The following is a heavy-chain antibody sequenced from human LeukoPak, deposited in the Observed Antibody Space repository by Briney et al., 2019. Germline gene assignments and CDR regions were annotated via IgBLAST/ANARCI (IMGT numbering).Heavy chain of an antibody. D-gene: IGHD3-10*01. CDR2: IYSGGST. V-gene: IGHV3-53*01. CDR3: ASVAMVRGVISSSVFDY. CDR1: GFTVSSNY. Sequence: GGSLRLSCVASGFTVSSNYMSWVRQAPGKELEWVSVIYSGGSTYYADSVKGRFTISRDNSKNTLYLQMNSLRAEDTAVYYCASVAMVRGVISSSVFDYWGQGTLVTVSS. J-gene: IGHJ4*02.